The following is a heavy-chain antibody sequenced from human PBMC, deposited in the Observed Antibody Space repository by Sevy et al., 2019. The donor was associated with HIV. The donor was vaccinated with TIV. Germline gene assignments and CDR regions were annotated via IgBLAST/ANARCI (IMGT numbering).Heavy chain of an antibody. D-gene: IGHD4-17*01. CDR1: GYTFTDYY. CDR3: ARVTTMPTADLYGMDV. V-gene: IGHV1-2*02. Sequence: ASVKVSCKASGYTFTDYYIHWVRQAPGQGLEWMAWINPNDGVTNYAQRFQGGVTLTRDTSISTAYMELRRLRSDDTAIYFCARVTTMPTADLYGMDVWGQGTTVTVSS. CDR2: INPNDGVT. J-gene: IGHJ6*02.